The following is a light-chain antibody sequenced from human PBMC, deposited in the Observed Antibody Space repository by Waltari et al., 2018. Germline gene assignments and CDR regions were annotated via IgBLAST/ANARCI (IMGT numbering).Light chain of an antibody. V-gene: IGKV3-15*01. Sequence: EIVMTQSPATLYVSHGDRATLSCRASQTVNANLAWYQRTPGQAPRLLIYDASKRATGIPARFSGSGSGTDFTLTISSLQSEDFGIYYCHHYNTWPPGTFGQGTKLDNK. J-gene: IGKJ2*02. CDR3: HHYNTWPPGT. CDR1: QTVNAN. CDR2: DAS.